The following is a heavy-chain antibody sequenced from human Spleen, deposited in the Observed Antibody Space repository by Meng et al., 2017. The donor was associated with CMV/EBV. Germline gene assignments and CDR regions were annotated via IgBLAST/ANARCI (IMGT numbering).Heavy chain of an antibody. Sequence: SETLSLTCTVSGGSISSSSYYWGWIRQPPGKGLEWIGSIYYSGSTYYNPSLKSRVTISVDTSKNQFSLKLSSATAADTAVYYCARGGYWFDPWGQGTLVTVSS. CDR1: GGSISSSSYY. CDR2: IYYSGST. J-gene: IGHJ5*02. CDR3: ARGGYWFDP. V-gene: IGHV4-39*07.